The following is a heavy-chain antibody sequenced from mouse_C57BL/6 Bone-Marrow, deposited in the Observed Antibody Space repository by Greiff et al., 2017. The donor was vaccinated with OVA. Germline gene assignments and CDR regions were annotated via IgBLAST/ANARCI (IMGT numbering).Heavy chain of an antibody. CDR1: GFTIKNTY. J-gene: IGHJ4*01. D-gene: IGHD1-1*01. CDR2: IDPATGNT. CDR3: VGSNFAMDY. V-gene: IGHV14-3*01. Sequence: EVQLQQSVAELVRPGASVKLSCTASGFTIKNTYMHWVKQRPEQGLEWIGRIDPATGNTKYAPKFQGKATITADHSSNTAYLQLSSLTSEDTAIYYSVGSNFAMDYWGQGTSVTVSS.